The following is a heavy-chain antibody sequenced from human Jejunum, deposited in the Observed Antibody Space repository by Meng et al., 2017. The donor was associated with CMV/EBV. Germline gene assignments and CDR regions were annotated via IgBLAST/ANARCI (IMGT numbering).Heavy chain of an antibody. CDR3: VRGGGGSYYGFR. V-gene: IGHV3-74*01. D-gene: IGHD3/OR15-3a*01. Sequence: SGITFSNYWMHWVRQGPGKGLVWVSRIKSDGSGTTYADSVKGRFTVSRDNARNTLYLQMDSLRAEDTAVYYCVRGGGGSYYGFRWGRGTLVTVSS. CDR1: GITFSNYW. J-gene: IGHJ4*02. CDR2: IKSDGSGT.